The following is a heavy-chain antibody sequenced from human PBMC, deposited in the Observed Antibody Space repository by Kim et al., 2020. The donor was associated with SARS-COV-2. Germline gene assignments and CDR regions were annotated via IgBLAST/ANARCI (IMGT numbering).Heavy chain of an antibody. D-gene: IGHD2-21*02. CDR1: GGSISSSSYY. Sequence: SETLSLTCTVSGGSISSSSYYWGWIRQPPGKGLEWIGSIYYSGSTYYNPSLKSRLTTSVDTSNNQFSLKLSSVTAADTAVYYCARNIYTYCRGDCPYYFDYWGQGTLVAVSS. J-gene: IGHJ4*02. V-gene: IGHV4-39*01. CDR3: ARNIYTYCRGDCPYYFDY. CDR2: IYYSGST.